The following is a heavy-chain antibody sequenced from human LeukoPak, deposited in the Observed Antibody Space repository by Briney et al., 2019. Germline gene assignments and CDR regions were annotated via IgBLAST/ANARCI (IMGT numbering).Heavy chain of an antibody. D-gene: IGHD6-19*01. CDR1: GFTFSSYE. V-gene: IGHV3-48*03. Sequence: PGGSLRHSCAASGFTFSSYEMKWVRQAQEKGLERVSYISSSGSTIYYADSVKGRFTIYRDNAKNSLYLQMNSLRAEDTAVYYCATYSSGXXEAFDYWGXGXLXXVS. CDR3: ATYSSGXXEAFDY. J-gene: IGHJ4*01. CDR2: ISSSGSTI.